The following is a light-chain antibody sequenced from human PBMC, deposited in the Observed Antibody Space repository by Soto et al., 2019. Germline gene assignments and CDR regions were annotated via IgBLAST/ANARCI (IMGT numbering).Light chain of an antibody. CDR1: QSVGNN. CDR3: QQYNNWPFS. Sequence: DIVMTQSPATLYVSPGERATLSCRASQSVGNNLAWYQQKPGQAPRLLIYRASTRATGVPARFSGSGSGTEFTLTISGLQSEDSAVYFCQQYNNWPFSFGQGTRLEI. CDR2: RAS. J-gene: IGKJ5*01. V-gene: IGKV3D-15*01.